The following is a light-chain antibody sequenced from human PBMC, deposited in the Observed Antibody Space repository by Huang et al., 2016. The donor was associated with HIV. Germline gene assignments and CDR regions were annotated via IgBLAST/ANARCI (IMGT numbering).Light chain of an antibody. J-gene: IGKJ4*01. V-gene: IGKV1-33*01. CDR2: DAS. Sequence: DIQMTQSPSSLSASVGDRVSITCQASQDISNFLNWYQQKPGKAPELLIFDASNLQKGVPSKCSRSGSGTHFTLTINSLQREDIGTYYCQQYDDVPVTFGGGTQV. CDR3: QQYDDVPVT. CDR1: QDISNF.